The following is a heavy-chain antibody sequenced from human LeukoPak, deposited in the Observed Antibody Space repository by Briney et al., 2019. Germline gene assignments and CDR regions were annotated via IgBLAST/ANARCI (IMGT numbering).Heavy chain of an antibody. CDR1: GGTFSSYA. J-gene: IGHJ4*02. Sequence: SVKVSCKASGGTFSSYAISWVRQAPGQGLEWMGRIIPIFGTANYAQKFQGRVTITTNESTSTAYMELSSLRSEDTAVYYCARGATTMTMEFDYWGQGTLVTVSS. V-gene: IGHV1-69*05. CDR3: ARGATTMTMEFDY. CDR2: IIPIFGTA. D-gene: IGHD4-17*01.